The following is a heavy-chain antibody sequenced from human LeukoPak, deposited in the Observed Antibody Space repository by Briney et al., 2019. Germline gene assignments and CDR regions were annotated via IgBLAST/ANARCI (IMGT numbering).Heavy chain of an antibody. J-gene: IGHJ5*02. V-gene: IGHV3-48*03. CDR1: GFTFSSYE. D-gene: IGHD2-2*01. CDR2: ISSSGSTI. CDR3: ARAGSYCSSTSCYEGDNWFDP. Sequence: GGSLRLSCAASGFTFSSYEMNWVRQAPGKGLEWVSYISSSGSTIYYADSVKGRFTISRDNAKNSLYLQMNSLRAEGTAVYYCARAGSYCSSTSCYEGDNWFDPWGQGTLVTVSS.